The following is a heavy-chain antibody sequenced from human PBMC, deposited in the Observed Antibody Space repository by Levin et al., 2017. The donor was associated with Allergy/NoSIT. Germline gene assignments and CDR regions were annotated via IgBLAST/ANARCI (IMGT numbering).Heavy chain of an antibody. D-gene: IGHD3-3*01. Sequence: SSETLSLTCAVYGGSFSGYYWSWIRQPPGKGLEWIGEINHSGSTNYNPSLKSRVTISVDTSKNQFSLKLSSVTAADTAVYYCARGLGYYDFWSGYYRGWFDPWGQGTLVTVSS. J-gene: IGHJ5*02. CDR1: GGSFSGYY. CDR3: ARGLGYYDFWSGYYRGWFDP. CDR2: INHSGST. V-gene: IGHV4-34*01.